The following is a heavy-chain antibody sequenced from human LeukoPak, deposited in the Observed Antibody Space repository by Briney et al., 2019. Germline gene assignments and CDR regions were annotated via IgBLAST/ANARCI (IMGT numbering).Heavy chain of an antibody. CDR3: ANNLGYSSSWDLFYN. V-gene: IGHV3-33*06. CDR1: GFTFSSYG. Sequence: PGRSLRLSCAASGFTFSSYGMHWVRQAPGKGLEWVAVIWYDGSNKYYADSVKGRFTISRDNSKNTLYLQMNSLRAEDTAVYYCANNLGYSSSWDLFYNWGQGTLVTVSS. CDR2: IWYDGSNK. D-gene: IGHD6-13*01. J-gene: IGHJ4*02.